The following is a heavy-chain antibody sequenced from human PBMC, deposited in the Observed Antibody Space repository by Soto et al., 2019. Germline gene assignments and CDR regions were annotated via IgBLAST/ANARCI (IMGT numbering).Heavy chain of an antibody. CDR1: GGSISSYY. J-gene: IGHJ5*02. V-gene: IGHV4-4*07. CDR3: ATTKEYYTNGVCYTWFDP. D-gene: IGHD2-8*01. CDR2: IYTSGST. Sequence: SETLSLTCTVSGGSISSYYWSWIRQPAGKGLEWIGRIYTSGSTNYNPSLKSRVTMSVDTSKNQFSLKLSSVTAADTAVYYCATTKEYYTNGVCYTWFDPWGQGTLVTVSS.